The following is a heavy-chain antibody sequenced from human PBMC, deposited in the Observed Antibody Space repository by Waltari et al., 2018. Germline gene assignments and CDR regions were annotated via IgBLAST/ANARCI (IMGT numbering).Heavy chain of an antibody. V-gene: IGHV1-2*06. CDR2: INCRNGGP. CDR1: GYIFINYF. Sequence: QVQLEQSGAEVRNHGASVKVPCKASGYIFINYFMHWVRQAPGQGLEWIGRINCRNGGPDYARKFQGRVTMTRDTSLNTAYLELTGLRSDDMAIYYCTLSFNVNAFNIWGPGTRVTASS. J-gene: IGHJ3*01. D-gene: IGHD2-15*01. CDR3: TLSFNVNAFNI.